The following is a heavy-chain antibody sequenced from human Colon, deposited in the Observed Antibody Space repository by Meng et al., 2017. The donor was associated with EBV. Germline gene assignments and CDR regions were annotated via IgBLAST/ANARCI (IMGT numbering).Heavy chain of an antibody. Sequence: VQSARRGPELLTPSETSALTCAVYGGSFSGYYWSLIRQPPETGLGWIGEINHSGSTNYNPSLTSRVTISVDTSKKQFSLKLSSVTAADTAVYYCARGPGGSYYLYYFDYWGQGTLVTVSS. D-gene: IGHD1-26*01. CDR2: INHSGST. CDR3: ARGPGGSYYLYYFDY. V-gene: IGHV4-34*01. CDR1: GGSFSGYY. J-gene: IGHJ4*02.